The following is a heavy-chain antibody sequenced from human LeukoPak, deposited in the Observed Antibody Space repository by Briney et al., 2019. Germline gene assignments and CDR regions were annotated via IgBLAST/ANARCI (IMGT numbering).Heavy chain of an antibody. D-gene: IGHD6-19*01. V-gene: IGHV3-74*01. CDR1: GFTFSSYW. Sequence: GGSLRLSCAASGFTFSSYWMHWVRQARGKGLVWVSRINSDGSSTSYADSVKGRFTISRDNAKNTLYLQMNSLRAEDTAVYYCARMPGIAVAATRSLDIWGQGTMVTVSS. J-gene: IGHJ3*02. CDR2: INSDGSST. CDR3: ARMPGIAVAATRSLDI.